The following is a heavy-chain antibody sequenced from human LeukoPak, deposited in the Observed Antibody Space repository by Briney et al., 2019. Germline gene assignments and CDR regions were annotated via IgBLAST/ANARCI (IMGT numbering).Heavy chain of an antibody. CDR3: AKDERSPPTGDFDY. CDR2: IRYEGSNK. J-gene: IGHJ4*02. CDR1: GFTFSSYG. Sequence: GGSLRLSCAASGFTFSSYGMHWVRQAPGKGLEWVAFIRYEGSNKYYADSVKGRFTISRDNSKNTLYLQMNSLRAEDTAVYYCAKDERSPPTGDFDYWGQGTLVTVSS. V-gene: IGHV3-30*02. D-gene: IGHD1-14*01.